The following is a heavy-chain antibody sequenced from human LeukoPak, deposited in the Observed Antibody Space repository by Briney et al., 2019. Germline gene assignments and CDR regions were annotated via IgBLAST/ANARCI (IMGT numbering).Heavy chain of an antibody. CDR3: ARDTVNYYDSSGYRFDY. V-gene: IGHV1-46*01. CDR2: INPSGGST. J-gene: IGHJ4*02. Sequence: ASVKVSCKASGYTFTGYYMHWVRQAPGQGLEWMGIINPSGGSTSYAQKFQGRVTMTRDTSTSTVYMELSSLRSEDTAVYYCARDTVNYYDSSGYRFDYWGQGTLVTVSS. D-gene: IGHD3-22*01. CDR1: GYTFTGYY.